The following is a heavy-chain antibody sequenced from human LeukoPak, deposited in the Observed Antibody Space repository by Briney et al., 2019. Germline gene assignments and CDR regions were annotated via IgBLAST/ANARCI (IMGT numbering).Heavy chain of an antibody. J-gene: IGHJ5*02. CDR2: IYPGDSDT. V-gene: IGHV5-51*01. CDR3: ARSGSIAARFLGWFDP. CDR1: GYSFTSYW. Sequence: GESLKISCKGSGYSFTSYWIGWVRQMPGKGLEWMGIIYPGDSDTRYSPSFQGQVTISADKSTSTAYLQWSSLKASDTAMYYCARSGSIAARFLGWFDPWGQGTLVTVSS. D-gene: IGHD6-6*01.